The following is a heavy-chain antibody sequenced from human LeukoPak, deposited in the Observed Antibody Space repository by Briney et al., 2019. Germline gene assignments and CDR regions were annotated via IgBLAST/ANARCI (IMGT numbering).Heavy chain of an antibody. CDR2: IYYSGST. CDR3: ARGYDSSAYYPFNY. V-gene: IGHV4-59*01. CDR1: GGSISSYY. D-gene: IGHD3-22*01. Sequence: PSETLSLTCTVSGGSISSYYWSWIRQPPGKGLEWIGYIYYSGSTNYNPSLKSRVTISVDTSKNQFSLMLSSVTAVDTAVYYCARGYDSSAYYPFNYWGQGTLVTVSS. J-gene: IGHJ4*02.